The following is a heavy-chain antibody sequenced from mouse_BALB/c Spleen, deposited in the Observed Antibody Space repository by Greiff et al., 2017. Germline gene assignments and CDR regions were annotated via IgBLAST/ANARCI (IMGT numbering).Heavy chain of an antibody. D-gene: IGHD2-2*01. CDR1: GFNIKDTY. J-gene: IGHJ3*01. V-gene: IGHV14-3*02. Sequence: EVKLQESGAELVKPGASVKLSCTASGFNIKDTYMHWVKQRPEQGLEWIGRIDPANGNTKYDPKFQGRATITADTSSNTAYLQLSSLTSEDTAVYYCARWLPFAYWGQGTLVTVSA. CDR2: IDPANGNT. CDR3: ARWLPFAY.